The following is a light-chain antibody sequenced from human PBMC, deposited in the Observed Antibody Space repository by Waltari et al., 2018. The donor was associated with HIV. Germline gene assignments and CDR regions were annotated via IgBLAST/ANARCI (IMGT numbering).Light chain of an antibody. CDR3: QAAAPSGTSLA. V-gene: IGLV3-25*03. CDR1: ELANQY. J-gene: IGLJ2*01. CDR2: LDS. Sequence: SSELTQAPSVSVSPGQTASISCSGHELANQYVNWYQEKAVRAPVLVFSLDSERPLGIPDRFSGSMSGILATLTITGVLADAQADYSCQAAAPSGTSLAFGGGTKLTVL.